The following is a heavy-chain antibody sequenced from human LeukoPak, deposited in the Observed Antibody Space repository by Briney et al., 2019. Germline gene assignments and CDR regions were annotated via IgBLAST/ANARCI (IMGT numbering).Heavy chain of an antibody. CDR3: AKDRGGPTDS. Sequence: GGSLRLSCAASGFTFTSYAMHWVRQAPGKGLEWVALISYDGSDKYYADSVKGRFTISRDNSKNTLYLQMYSLRTEDTAIYYCAKDRGGPTDSWGQGTLVTVSS. V-gene: IGHV3-30*18. CDR1: GFTFTSYA. CDR2: ISYDGSDK. D-gene: IGHD2-15*01. J-gene: IGHJ4*02.